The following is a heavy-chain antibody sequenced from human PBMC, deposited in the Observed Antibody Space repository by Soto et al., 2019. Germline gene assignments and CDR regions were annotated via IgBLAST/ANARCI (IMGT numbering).Heavy chain of an antibody. CDR2: VYYTGST. CDR1: GDSISTFY. J-gene: IGHJ4*02. D-gene: IGHD3-22*01. Sequence: LTCTVSGDSISTFYWGWMRQSPGKELEWIGYVYYTGSTNCNPSLKSRVTISVDRSKNQFSLKLTSANAADTAVYYCARGRTVRNYADDSSDYFYLFDYWGQGTQVTVSS. CDR3: ARGRTVRNYADDSSDYFYLFDY. V-gene: IGHV4-59*01.